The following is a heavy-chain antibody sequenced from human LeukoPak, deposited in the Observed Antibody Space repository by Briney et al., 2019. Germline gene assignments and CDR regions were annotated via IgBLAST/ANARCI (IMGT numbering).Heavy chain of an antibody. CDR1: GFSFSTYG. D-gene: IGHD5-18*01. Sequence: PGGSLRLSCAASGFSFSTYGMHWDRQAPGKGLEWVALISYDGGTKYYADSVKGRFTISRDNSKNTLYLQMNSLRAEDTAVYYWAPGYYFFDYWGQGTLVTVSS. J-gene: IGHJ4*02. V-gene: IGHV3-30*03. CDR2: ISYDGGTK. CDR3: APGYYFFDY.